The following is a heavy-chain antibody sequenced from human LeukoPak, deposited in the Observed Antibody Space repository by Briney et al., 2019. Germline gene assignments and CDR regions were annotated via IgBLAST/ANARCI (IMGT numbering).Heavy chain of an antibody. CDR1: GFTFSSYW. CDR3: ARVYDYVWGSYRYTGAFDI. V-gene: IGHV3-7*01. J-gene: IGHJ3*02. CDR2: IKQDGSEK. Sequence: PGGSLRLSCAASGFTFSSYWMSWVRQAPGKGLEWVANIKQDGSEKYYVDSVKGRFTISRDNAKNSLYLQMNSLRAEDTAVYYCARVYDYVWGSYRYTGAFDIRGQGTMVTVSS. D-gene: IGHD3-16*02.